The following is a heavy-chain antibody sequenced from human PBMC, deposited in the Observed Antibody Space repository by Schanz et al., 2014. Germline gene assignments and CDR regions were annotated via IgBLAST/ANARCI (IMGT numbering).Heavy chain of an antibody. D-gene: IGHD6-13*01. CDR3: ARHMGRLSSSRGNYFDY. CDR2: IYNSGST. V-gene: IGHV4-39*01. J-gene: IGHJ4*02. Sequence: QLQLQESGPGLVKPSETLSLTCTVSGGSISSSSYFWGWIRQPPGKGLEWIGSIYNSGSTYYNPSPKSRATITGDTSKNHFSRMRGSVTAADTAVYYCARHMGRLSSSRGNYFDYWGQGTLVSVSS. CDR1: GGSISSSSYF.